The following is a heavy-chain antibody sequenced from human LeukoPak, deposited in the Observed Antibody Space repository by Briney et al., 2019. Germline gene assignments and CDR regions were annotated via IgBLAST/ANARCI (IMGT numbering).Heavy chain of an antibody. D-gene: IGHD2-2*01. V-gene: IGHV1-2*04. CDR3: ARVLVPAAIGLYY. CDR1: GYTFTGYY. Sequence: VASVKVSCKASGYTFTGYYMHWVRQAPGQGLEWMGWINPNSGGTNYAQKFQGWVTMTRDTSISTAYMELSRLRSDDTAVYYCARVLVPAAIGLYYWGQGTLVTVSS. CDR2: INPNSGGT. J-gene: IGHJ4*02.